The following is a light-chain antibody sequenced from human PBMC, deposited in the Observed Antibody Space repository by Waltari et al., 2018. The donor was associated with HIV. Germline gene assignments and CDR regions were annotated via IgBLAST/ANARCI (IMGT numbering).Light chain of an antibody. V-gene: IGKV3-11*01. CDR2: DAS. Sequence: EIVLTQSPATLSFSPGERATLSCRASQRVSSYLAWYQQKPGQAPRPLIYDASNRATGIPARSSGSGSGTDFTLTISSLEPEDFAVYYCQQRSNWPPFTFGPGTKVDIK. CDR1: QRVSSY. CDR3: QQRSNWPPFT. J-gene: IGKJ3*01.